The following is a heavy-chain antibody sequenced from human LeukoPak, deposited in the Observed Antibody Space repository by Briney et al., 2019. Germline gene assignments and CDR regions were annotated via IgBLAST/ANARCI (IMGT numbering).Heavy chain of an antibody. V-gene: IGHV1-3*01. CDR2: INAGNGNT. J-gene: IGHJ4*02. CDR1: GYTFTSYA. D-gene: IGHD4-17*01. Sequence: ASVKVSCKASGYTFTSYAMHWVRQAPGQRLEWMGWINAGNGNTKYSQKFQGRVTITRDTSASTAYMELSSLRSEDTAVYYCARVFDYGDYLDYWGQGTLVTVSS. CDR3: ARVFDYGDYLDY.